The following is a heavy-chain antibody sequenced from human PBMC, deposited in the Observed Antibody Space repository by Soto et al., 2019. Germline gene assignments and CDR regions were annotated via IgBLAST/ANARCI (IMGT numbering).Heavy chain of an antibody. CDR3: ASGYCSTTSCFYGMDV. V-gene: IGHV3-30-3*01. CDR1: GFTCRRNC. J-gene: IGHJ6*02. CDR2: ISYDGSNK. Sequence: VGSLIISCAGSGFTCRRNCIDVVRQSPGRGLEWVAFISYDGSNKYYADSVKGRFTISRDNSKNTLYLQMNSIRHEEKSVYYCASGYCSTTSCFYGMDVWGHGTTVTVSS. D-gene: IGHD2-2*01.